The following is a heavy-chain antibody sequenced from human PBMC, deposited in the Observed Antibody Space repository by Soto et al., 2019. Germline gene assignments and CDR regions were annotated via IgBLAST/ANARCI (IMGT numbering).Heavy chain of an antibody. CDR2: IYHSGST. CDR1: GGSISSGGYS. D-gene: IGHD3-16*01. Sequence: SETLSRTCAVPGGSISSGGYSWSWIRQPPGKGLEWIGYIYHSGSTYYNPSLKSRVTISVDRSKNQFSLKLSSVTAADTAVYYCARVLRGYFDYWGQGTLVTVSS. CDR3: ARVLRGYFDY. V-gene: IGHV4-30-2*01. J-gene: IGHJ4*02.